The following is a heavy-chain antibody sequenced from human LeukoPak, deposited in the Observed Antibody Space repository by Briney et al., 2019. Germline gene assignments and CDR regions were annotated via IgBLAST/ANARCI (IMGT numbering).Heavy chain of an antibody. V-gene: IGHV3-23*01. CDR3: AKGETYYCDSGGYYYPSIFDY. CDR2: ISGSGVNT. Sequence: PGGSLRLSCAVSGFTFSSYAMNWVRQAPGKGLEWVSAISGSGVNTDHADSVKGRFTISRDNSKNTLYLQMNSLRAEDTAVYYCAKGETYYCDSGGYYYPSIFDYWGQGTLVTVSS. CDR1: GFTFSSYA. D-gene: IGHD3-22*01. J-gene: IGHJ4*02.